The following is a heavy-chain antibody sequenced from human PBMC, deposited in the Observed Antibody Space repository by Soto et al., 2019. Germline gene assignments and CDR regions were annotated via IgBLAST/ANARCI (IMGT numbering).Heavy chain of an antibody. CDR2: ISSSSSYI. D-gene: IGHD6-19*01. V-gene: IGHV3-21*01. CDR1: GFTFSSYS. CDR3: ARDSAVAEPDYYYYYGMAL. J-gene: IGHJ6*02. Sequence: PGGSLRLSCAASGFTFSSYSMNWVRQAPGKGLEWVSSISSSSSYIYYADSVKGRFTISRDNAKNSLYLQMNSLRAEDTAVYYCARDSAVAEPDYYYYYGMALWGQATTVTVSS.